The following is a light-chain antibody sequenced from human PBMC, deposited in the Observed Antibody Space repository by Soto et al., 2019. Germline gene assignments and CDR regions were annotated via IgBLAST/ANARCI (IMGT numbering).Light chain of an antibody. CDR1: QSVRSRY. CDR2: GAS. Sequence: EIVLTQSPGTLSLSPGDRATLSCRASQSVRSRYLAWYQQKPGQAPRLLIYGASTRATGIPARFSGSGSGTDFTLTISSLEPEDFAVYYCQQRSNWPPLTFGGGTKVDIK. J-gene: IGKJ4*01. V-gene: IGKV3D-20*02. CDR3: QQRSNWPPLT.